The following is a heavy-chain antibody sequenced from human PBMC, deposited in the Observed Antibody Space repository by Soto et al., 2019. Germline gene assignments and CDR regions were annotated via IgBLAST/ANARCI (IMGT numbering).Heavy chain of an antibody. CDR2: IYYSGST. V-gene: IGHV4-59*12. D-gene: IGHD6-13*01. Sequence: PETLSLSCTVSGGSISSYYWSWIRQLPGKGLEWIGYIYYSGSTNYNPSLKSRITISVDTSKNQFSLKLSAVTAADTAVYYCARYNAASGTYYFDFWGQGALVTVSS. J-gene: IGHJ4*02. CDR3: ARYNAASGTYYFDF. CDR1: GGSISSYY.